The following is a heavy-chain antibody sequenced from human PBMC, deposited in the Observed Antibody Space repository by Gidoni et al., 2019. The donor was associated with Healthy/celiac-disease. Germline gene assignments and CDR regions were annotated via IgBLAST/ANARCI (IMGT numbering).Heavy chain of an antibody. Sequence: QVQLVESGGGVVQPGRSLRLSCAASGFTFSSSAMHWVRQAPGKGLEWVAVISYDGSNKYYADSVKGRFTISRDNSKNTLYLQMNSLRAEDTAVYYCARGLGGYSYGSPFYYYGMDVWGQGTTVTVSS. CDR2: ISYDGSNK. D-gene: IGHD5-18*01. V-gene: IGHV3-30-3*01. CDR3: ARGLGGYSYGSPFYYYGMDV. J-gene: IGHJ6*02. CDR1: GFTFSSSA.